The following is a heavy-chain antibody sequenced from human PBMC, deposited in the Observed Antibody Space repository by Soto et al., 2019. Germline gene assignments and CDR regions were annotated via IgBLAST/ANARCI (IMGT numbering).Heavy chain of an antibody. CDR1: GFIVSDPY. V-gene: IGHV3-66*01. CDR2: ISYHGDT. D-gene: IGHD2-15*01. Sequence: EVQLVESGGGLVQPGGSLRLSCTASGFIVSDPYVNWVRQAPGKGLEWVSVISYHGDTDYAGSFRGRCSLSSDISDNTLKLQMYKLRIDDTAVYYCAREPRYCRGDSCSIAGDAYHILDQGTMFTVSS. CDR3: AREPRYCRGDSCSIAGDAYHI. J-gene: IGHJ3*02.